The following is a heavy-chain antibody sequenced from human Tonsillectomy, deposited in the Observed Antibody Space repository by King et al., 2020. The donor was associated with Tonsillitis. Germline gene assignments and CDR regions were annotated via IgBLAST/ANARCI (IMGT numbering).Heavy chain of an antibody. CDR1: GDTFSSYP. J-gene: IGHJ4*02. Sequence: QLVQSGAEVKKPGSSVKVSCKASGDTFSSYPISWARQAPGHGLEWMGSIIPILGAVNYAQKFQGRVTITADKSTITAYMELSSLRSEDTAVYYCARERYDSNGSPSWGYWGQGTLVTVSS. CDR2: IIPILGAV. V-gene: IGHV1-69*04. D-gene: IGHD3-22*01. CDR3: ARERYDSNGSPSWGY.